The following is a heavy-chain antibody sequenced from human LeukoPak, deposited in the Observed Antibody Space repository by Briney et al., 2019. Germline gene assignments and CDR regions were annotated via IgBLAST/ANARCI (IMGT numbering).Heavy chain of an antibody. D-gene: IGHD6-13*01. Sequence: SETLSLTCTVSGGSISSYYWSWIRQPPGKGLEWIGYIYYSGSTNYNPSLKGRVTISVDTSKNQFSLKLSSVTAADTAVYYCARVEKVAAAGFNYYYGMDVWGQGTTVTVSS. V-gene: IGHV4-59*08. J-gene: IGHJ6*02. CDR1: GGSISSYY. CDR3: ARVEKVAAAGFNYYYGMDV. CDR2: IYYSGST.